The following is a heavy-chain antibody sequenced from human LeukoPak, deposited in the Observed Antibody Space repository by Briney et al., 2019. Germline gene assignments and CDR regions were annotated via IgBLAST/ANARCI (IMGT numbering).Heavy chain of an antibody. Sequence: SETLSLTCAVYGGSFSGYYWSWIRQPPGKGLEWIGEINHSGSTNYNPSLKSRVTISVDTSKNQFSLKLSSVTAADTAVYYCARFSGYDYRRAFDIWGQGTMVTVSS. CDR1: GGSFSGYY. CDR3: ARFSGYDYRRAFDI. J-gene: IGHJ3*02. D-gene: IGHD5-12*01. CDR2: INHSGST. V-gene: IGHV4-34*01.